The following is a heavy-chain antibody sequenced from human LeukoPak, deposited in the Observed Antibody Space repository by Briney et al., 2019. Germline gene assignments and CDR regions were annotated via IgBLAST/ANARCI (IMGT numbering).Heavy chain of an antibody. CDR3: AKVMKGSERLTMVRGVIIKTAGLYYMDV. Sequence: GGSLRLSCAASGFTLSSYAMSWVRQAPGKGLEWVSSISASGGSTNYADSVKGRFTISRDNSKNTVYLQMNSLRAEDTAVYYCAKVMKGSERLTMVRGVIIKTAGLYYMDVWGKGTTVAVSS. CDR1: GFTLSSYA. CDR2: ISASGGST. V-gene: IGHV3-23*01. J-gene: IGHJ6*03. D-gene: IGHD3-10*01.